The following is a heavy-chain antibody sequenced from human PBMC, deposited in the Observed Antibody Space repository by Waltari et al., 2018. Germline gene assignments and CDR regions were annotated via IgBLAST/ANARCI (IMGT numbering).Heavy chain of an antibody. J-gene: IGHJ4*02. CDR3: ATVQDIVVVVAATAYFDY. D-gene: IGHD2-15*01. CDR1: GYTLTELS. Sequence: QVQLVQSGAEVKKPGASVKVSCKVSGYTLTELSMHWVRQAPGNGLEWMGGFDPEDGETIYAQKFQGRVTMTEDTSTDTAYMELSSLRSEDTAVYYCATVQDIVVVVAATAYFDYWGQGTLVTVSS. V-gene: IGHV1-24*01. CDR2: FDPEDGET.